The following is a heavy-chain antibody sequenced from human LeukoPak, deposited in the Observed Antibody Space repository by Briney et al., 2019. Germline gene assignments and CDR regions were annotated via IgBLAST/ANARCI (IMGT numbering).Heavy chain of an antibody. J-gene: IGHJ6*03. CDR2: IIPIFGTA. CDR3: ASSSSSLGYYYYYMDV. Sequence: ALVKVSCKASGGTFSSYAISWVRQAPGQGLEWMGGIIPIFGTANYAQKFQGRVTITADESTSTAYMELSSLRSEDTAVYYCASSSSSLGYYYYYMDVWGKGTTVTVSS. D-gene: IGHD6-6*01. V-gene: IGHV1-69*01. CDR1: GGTFSSYA.